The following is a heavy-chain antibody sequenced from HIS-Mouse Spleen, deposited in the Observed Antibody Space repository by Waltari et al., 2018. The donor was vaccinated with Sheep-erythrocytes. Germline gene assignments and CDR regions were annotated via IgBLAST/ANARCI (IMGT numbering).Heavy chain of an antibody. V-gene: IGHV3-21*01. D-gene: IGHD1-26*01. CDR1: GFTFRSYS. CDR2: ISSRSSYI. J-gene: IGHJ4*02. Sequence: EVQLVESGGGLVKPGGSLRLSCAASGFTFRSYSMNWVRQAPGKGVEWVSTISSRSSYIYYADAVKGRFTISRDNAKNSRYLQMTSLRAEDTAVYYCARVASGATFDYWGQGTLVTVSS. CDR3: ARVASGATFDY.